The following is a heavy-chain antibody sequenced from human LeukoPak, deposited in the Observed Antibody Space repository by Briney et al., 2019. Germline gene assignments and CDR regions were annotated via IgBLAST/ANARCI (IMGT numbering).Heavy chain of an antibody. CDR3: AREGLGNDPGDY. CDR1: GHTFTSYA. Sequence: GASVKVSCKASGHTFTSYAMHWVRQAPGQRLEWMGWINAGNGNTKYSQKFQGRVTITRDTSASTAYMELSSLRSEDTAVYYCAREGLGNDPGDYWGQGTLVTVSS. D-gene: IGHD1-1*01. V-gene: IGHV1-3*01. CDR2: INAGNGNT. J-gene: IGHJ4*02.